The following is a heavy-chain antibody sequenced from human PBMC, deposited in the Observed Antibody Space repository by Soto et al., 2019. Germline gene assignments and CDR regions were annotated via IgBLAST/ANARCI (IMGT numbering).Heavy chain of an antibody. J-gene: IGHJ6*02. D-gene: IGHD3-3*01. CDR1: GGTFSSYA. V-gene: IGHV1-69*13. CDR3: ASVGRITIFGVVSNYYYGMDV. Sequence: SVKVSCKASGGTFSSYAISWVRQAPGQGLEWMGGIIPIFGTANYAQKFQGRVTITADESTSTAYMELSSLRSEDTAVYYCASVGRITIFGVVSNYYYGMDVWGQGTTVTVSS. CDR2: IIPIFGTA.